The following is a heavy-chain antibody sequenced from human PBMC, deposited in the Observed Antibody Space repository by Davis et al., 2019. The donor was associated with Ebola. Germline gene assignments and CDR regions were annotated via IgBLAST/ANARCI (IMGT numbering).Heavy chain of an antibody. V-gene: IGHV3-33*01. CDR2: IWYDGSNK. J-gene: IGHJ4*02. CDR3: ARDPIAVARYYFDY. CDR1: GFTFSSYG. D-gene: IGHD6-19*01. Sequence: GESLKISCAASGFTFSSYGMHWVRQAPGKGLEWVAVIWYDGSNKYYADSVKGRFTISRDNSKNTLYLQMNSLRAEDTAVYYCARDPIAVARYYFDYWGQGTLVTVSS.